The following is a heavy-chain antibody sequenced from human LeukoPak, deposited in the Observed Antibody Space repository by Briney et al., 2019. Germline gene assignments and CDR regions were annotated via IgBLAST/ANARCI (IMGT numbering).Heavy chain of an antibody. V-gene: IGHV3-15*07. Sequence: GGSLRLSCAASGFTFSNAWMNWVRQAPGKGLEWVGRIKSKTYGGTTDYAAPVKGRFTISRDDSKKTLYLQMSSLKTEDTAVYYCTTEGYGDAFDIWGQGTMVTVSS. CDR2: IKSKTYGGTT. J-gene: IGHJ3*02. CDR3: TTEGYGDAFDI. CDR1: GFTFSNAW. D-gene: IGHD5-18*01.